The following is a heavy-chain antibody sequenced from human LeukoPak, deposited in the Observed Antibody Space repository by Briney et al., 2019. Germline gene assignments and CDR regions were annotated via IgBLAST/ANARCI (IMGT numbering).Heavy chain of an antibody. D-gene: IGHD3-22*01. V-gene: IGHV3-23*01. J-gene: IGHJ2*01. CDR2: LGGRGVTT. CDR1: GFTFSSYA. CDR3: AKDYYDSSGYYFPNWYFDL. Sequence: VGSLRLSCAAPGFTFSSYAMSWVREAPGKGLEWVSALGGRGVTTDYAVSVKGRFTSSRDNSMHTLYLQMNSLRAEDTAVYYCAKDYYDSSGYYFPNWYFDLWGRGTLVTVSS.